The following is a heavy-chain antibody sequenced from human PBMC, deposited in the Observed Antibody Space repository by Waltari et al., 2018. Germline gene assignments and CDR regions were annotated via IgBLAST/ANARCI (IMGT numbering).Heavy chain of an antibody. J-gene: IGHJ4*02. CDR2: IKQDGSEK. CDR3: ARGGSYYSGDY. V-gene: IGHV3-7*01. Sequence: EVQLVESGGGFVQPGGSLRLPCAASGFTFSRYWMSWVRQAPGTGREWVANIKQDGSEKYYVDSVKGRFTISRDNAKNALYLQMNSLRAEDTAVYYCARGGSYYSGDYWGQGTLVTVSS. D-gene: IGHD3-10*01. CDR1: GFTFSRYW.